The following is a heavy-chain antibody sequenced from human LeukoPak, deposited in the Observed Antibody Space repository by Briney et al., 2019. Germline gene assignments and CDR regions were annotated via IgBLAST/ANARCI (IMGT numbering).Heavy chain of an antibody. D-gene: IGHD3-10*02. Sequence: GGSLRLSCAASGFTFSSYSMNWVRQAPGKGLEWVASISSSTSYIYYADSVKGRFTISRDNAKNSLYLQMNSLRAEDTAVYYCAELGITMIGGVWGKGTTVTISS. CDR3: AELGITMIGGV. V-gene: IGHV3-21*01. J-gene: IGHJ6*04. CDR2: ISSSTSYI. CDR1: GFTFSSYS.